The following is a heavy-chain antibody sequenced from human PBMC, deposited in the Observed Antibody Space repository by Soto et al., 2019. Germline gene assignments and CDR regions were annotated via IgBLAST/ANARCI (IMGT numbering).Heavy chain of an antibody. V-gene: IGHV1-8*01. CDR1: GYTFTSYD. CDR2: MNPNSGNT. D-gene: IGHD3-22*01. J-gene: IGHJ5*02. Sequence: ASVKVSCKASGYTFTSYDINWVRQATGQGLEWMGWMNPNSGNTGYAQKFHGRVTMTRNTSIGTAYMELSSLRSEDTAVYYCARDLTRYYESPGSWGQGTLVTVSS. CDR3: ARDLTRYYESPGS.